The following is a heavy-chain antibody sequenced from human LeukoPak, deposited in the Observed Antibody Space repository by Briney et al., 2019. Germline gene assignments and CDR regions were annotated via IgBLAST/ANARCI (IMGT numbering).Heavy chain of an antibody. D-gene: IGHD3-10*01. CDR2: IIPILSMT. CDR1: GYAFTSYY. Sequence: GASVKVSCKASGYAFTSYYMHWVRQAPGQGLECMGRIIPILSMTIYAQKFQGRVTITADKSTSTAYMELSSLRSEDTAVYYCARSPRFAYYFDYWGQGTLVTVSS. J-gene: IGHJ4*02. V-gene: IGHV1-69*02. CDR3: ARSPRFAYYFDY.